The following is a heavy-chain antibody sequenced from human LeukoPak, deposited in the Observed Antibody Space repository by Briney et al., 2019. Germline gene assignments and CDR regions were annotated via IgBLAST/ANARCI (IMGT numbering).Heavy chain of an antibody. CDR3: ARRSGSGSFFLPTKWFDP. V-gene: IGHV4-59*01. CDR1: GGSLGNDY. CDR2: IDYSGIT. Sequence: SETLSLTCTVSGGSLGNDYWSWIRQSPGKGLEWIGNIDYSGITNYNPSLKSRVTMSVDTSKNQFSLKLRSVSAADTAVYSCARRSGSGSFFLPTKWFDPWGQGTLVTVSS. D-gene: IGHD3-10*01. J-gene: IGHJ5*02.